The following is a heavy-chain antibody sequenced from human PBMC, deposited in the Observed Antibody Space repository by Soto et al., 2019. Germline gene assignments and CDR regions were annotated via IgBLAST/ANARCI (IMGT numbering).Heavy chain of an antibody. Sequence: PSETLSLTCAVSGGSFTAYYWNWIRQPPGKGLEWIGEINHYGTTNYNPSLKSRVTISVDTSKNQFSLKLSSVTAADTAVYYCATLRTYYYDSSGYYSYWGQGTLVTVSS. D-gene: IGHD3-22*01. CDR1: GGSFTAYY. V-gene: IGHV4-34*01. CDR2: INHYGTT. J-gene: IGHJ4*02. CDR3: ATLRTYYYDSSGYYSY.